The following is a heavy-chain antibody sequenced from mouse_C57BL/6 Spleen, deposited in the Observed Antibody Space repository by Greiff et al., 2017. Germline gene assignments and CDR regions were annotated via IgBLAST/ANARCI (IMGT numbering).Heavy chain of an antibody. D-gene: IGHD1-1*01. Sequence: VQLQQSGPELVKPGASVKISCKASGYTFTDYYMNWVKQSHGQSLEWIGDINPNNGGTSYNQKFKGKATLTGDKSSSTAYMELRSLTSEDSAVYYCARRVGSHYFDYWGQGTTLTVSS. CDR1: GYTFTDYY. CDR3: ARRVGSHYFDY. V-gene: IGHV1-26*01. CDR2: INPNNGGT. J-gene: IGHJ2*01.